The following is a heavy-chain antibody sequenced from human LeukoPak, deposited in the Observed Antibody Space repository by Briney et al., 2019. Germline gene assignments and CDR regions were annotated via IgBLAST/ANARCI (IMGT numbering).Heavy chain of an antibody. CDR2: IYHSGST. CDR1: CVSISRLQ. J-gene: IGHJ4*02. CDR3: ARLGIAARPVDY. Sequence: SETLALTCTGFCVSISRLQWSWIRPPPRKGLEWIGYIYHSGSTNYNPSLKCRVTISVDTSKNQFSLKLSSVTAADTAVYYCARLGIAARPVDYWGQGTLVTVSS. D-gene: IGHD6-6*01. V-gene: IGHV4-59*08.